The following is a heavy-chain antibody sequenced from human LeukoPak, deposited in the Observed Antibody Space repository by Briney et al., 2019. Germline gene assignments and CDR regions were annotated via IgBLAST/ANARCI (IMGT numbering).Heavy chain of an antibody. CDR3: ARDGAVAAPAGWYFDL. J-gene: IGHJ2*01. Sequence: ASVTVSCKASGYTFTGYYMHWVRQAPGQGLEWMGWINPNSGGTNYAQKVQGRVTMTRETSISTAYMELSRRRSDGTAVYYCARDGAVAAPAGWYFDLWGRGTRVTVS. V-gene: IGHV1-2*02. D-gene: IGHD6-19*01. CDR2: INPNSGGT. CDR1: GYTFTGYY.